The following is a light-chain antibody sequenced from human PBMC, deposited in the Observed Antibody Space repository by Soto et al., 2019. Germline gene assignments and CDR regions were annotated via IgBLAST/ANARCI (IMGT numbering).Light chain of an antibody. J-gene: IGKJ2*01. CDR3: QQYKNWPPLYT. Sequence: EIVMTQSPATLSVSPGERAILSCRASQSVSNSLAWYQQKPGQAPRLLIYDASTRATGIPARFSGSGAGTEFTLTITSLQSEDSAIYSWQQYKNWPPLYTFGQGTKLEIK. CDR2: DAS. CDR1: QSVSNS. V-gene: IGKV3D-15*01.